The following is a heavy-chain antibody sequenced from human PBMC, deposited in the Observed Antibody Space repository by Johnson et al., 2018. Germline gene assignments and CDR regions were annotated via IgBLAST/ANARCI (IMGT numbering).Heavy chain of an antibody. CDR3: ARGRFSCNYVAEYVQY. J-gene: IGHJ1*01. D-gene: IGHD4-11*01. CDR2: INSDGSSR. CDR1: GFTFSNYW. V-gene: IGHV3-74*01. Sequence: VQLQESGGGLVQPGGSLRLSCAASGFTFSNYWMHWVRQAPGKGLVWVSRINSDGSSRNYADSVKGRFTISRENDKNTMHLQMNSLHGEDMAVYYGARGRFSCNYVAEYVQYWCQGILVTVSS.